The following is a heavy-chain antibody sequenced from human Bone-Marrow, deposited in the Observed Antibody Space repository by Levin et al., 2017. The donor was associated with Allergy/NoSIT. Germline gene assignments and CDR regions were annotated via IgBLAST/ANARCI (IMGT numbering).Heavy chain of an antibody. CDR2: IKEDGSGT. Sequence: GGSLRLSCAASGFSFKIYWMSWFRQAPGKGLELVANIKEDGSGTYYMDSVRGRFTISRDNAKDALYLQMNSLRIEDTAIYYCTRALLRWFDKAADSWGQGTLVTVSS. D-gene: IGHD4-23*01. CDR3: TRALLRWFDKAADS. V-gene: IGHV3-7*01. J-gene: IGHJ5*01. CDR1: GFSFKIYW.